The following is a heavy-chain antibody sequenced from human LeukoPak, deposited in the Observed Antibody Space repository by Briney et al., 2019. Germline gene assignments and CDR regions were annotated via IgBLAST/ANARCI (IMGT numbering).Heavy chain of an antibody. D-gene: IGHD1-1*01. CDR3: ARCTTGRTFGSLREIKRSREIDY. CDR2: ISYDGPNK. CDR1: GFTFNNYG. V-gene: IGHV3-30*03. Sequence: GGSLRLSCAASGFTFNNYGMHWVRQAPGKGLEWVAVISYDGPNKYYADSVKGRFTISRDNSKNTQYLQMNSLRAEDTAVYYCARCTTGRTFGSLREIKRSREIDYWGQGTLVTVSS. J-gene: IGHJ4*02.